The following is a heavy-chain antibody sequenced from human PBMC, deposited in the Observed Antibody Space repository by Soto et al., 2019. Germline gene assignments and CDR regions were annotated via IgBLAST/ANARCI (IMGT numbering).Heavy chain of an antibody. Sequence: QITLKESGPTLVKPTQTLTLTCTFSGFSLSTSGVGVGWIRQPPGKALEWLALIYWDDDKRNSPSLKSRLTITKDTSKNQVVLTMTNMDPVDTATYYCARWGYSTSSYYFDYWGQGTLVTVSS. J-gene: IGHJ4*02. CDR2: IYWDDDK. CDR3: ARWGYSTSSYYFDY. V-gene: IGHV2-5*02. D-gene: IGHD6-13*01. CDR1: GFSLSTSGVG.